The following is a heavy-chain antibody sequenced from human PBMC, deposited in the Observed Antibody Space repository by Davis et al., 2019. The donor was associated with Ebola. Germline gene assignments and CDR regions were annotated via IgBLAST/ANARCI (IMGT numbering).Heavy chain of an antibody. CDR3: ARRRQLLESDFDY. V-gene: IGHV5-51*01. CDR2: IYPGDSDT. Sequence: PGGSLRLSCKGSGYSFTSYWIGWVRQMPGKGLEWMGIIYPGDSDTRYSPSFQGQVTISADKSISTAYLQWSSLKASDTAMYYCARRRQLLESDFDYWGQGTLVTVSS. J-gene: IGHJ4*02. D-gene: IGHD6-6*01. CDR1: GYSFTSYW.